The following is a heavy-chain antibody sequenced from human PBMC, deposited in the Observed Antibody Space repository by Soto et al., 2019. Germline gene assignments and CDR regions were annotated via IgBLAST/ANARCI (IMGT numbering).Heavy chain of an antibody. D-gene: IGHD3-10*01. V-gene: IGHV4-34*01. CDR2: INHSGST. Sequence: PSETLSLTCAVYGGSFSGYYWSWIRQPPGKGLEWIGEINHSGSTNYNPSLKSRVTISVDTSKNQFSLKLSSVTAADTAVYYCARAFELWFGDRTNWFDPWGQGTLVTVSS. CDR1: GGSFSGYY. CDR3: ARAFELWFGDRTNWFDP. J-gene: IGHJ5*02.